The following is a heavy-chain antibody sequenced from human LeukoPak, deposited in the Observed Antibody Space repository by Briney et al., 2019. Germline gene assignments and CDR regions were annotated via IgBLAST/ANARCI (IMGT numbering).Heavy chain of an antibody. CDR2: IYTRGST. J-gene: IGHJ4*02. D-gene: IGHD2-15*01. V-gene: IGHV4-4*07. CDR3: ARVQFYCSGGSCYGNYFDY. Sequence: SETLSLTCTVSGGSISSYYWSWIRQPAGKGLEWIGRIYTRGSTNYNPSLKSRVTMSVDTSKNQFSLKLSSVTAADTAVYYCARVQFYCSGGSCYGNYFDYWGQGTLVTVSS. CDR1: GGSISSYY.